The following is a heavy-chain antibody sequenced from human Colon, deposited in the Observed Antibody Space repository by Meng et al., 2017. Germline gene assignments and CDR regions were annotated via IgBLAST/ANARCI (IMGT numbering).Heavy chain of an antibody. D-gene: IGHD6-19*01. J-gene: IGHJ4*02. Sequence: GESLKISCAASGLTFGNAWMTWVRQAPGKGLEWVGRIKSKTDGGTTDYAAPVKGRFTISRDDSKNTLYLQMNSLKTEDTGLYYCTSYGYRSGRYYFDQWGQGTLVTVSS. CDR2: IKSKTDGGTT. CDR1: GLTFGNAW. V-gene: IGHV3-15*01. CDR3: TSYGYRSGRYYFDQ.